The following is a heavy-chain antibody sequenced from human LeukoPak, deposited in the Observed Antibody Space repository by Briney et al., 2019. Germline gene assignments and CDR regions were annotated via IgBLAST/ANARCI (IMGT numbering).Heavy chain of an antibody. CDR2: ISRSSSTI. CDR1: GLTFDNYN. D-gene: IGHD3-22*01. J-gene: IGHJ4*02. CDR3: ARGFHRRLYDSSTYYSY. Sequence: GGSLRLSCAASGLTFDNYNMNWVRQAPGKGLEWISYISRSSSTIYYADSVKGRFTVSRDNAKNSLYLQMNSMRAEDTDVYYCARGFHRRLYDSSTYYSYWGQGTLVTVSS. V-gene: IGHV3-48*01.